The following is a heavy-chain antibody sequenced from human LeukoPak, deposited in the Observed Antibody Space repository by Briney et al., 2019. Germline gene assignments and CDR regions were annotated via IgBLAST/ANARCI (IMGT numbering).Heavy chain of an antibody. CDR2: ISSSSSYI. V-gene: IGHV3-21*01. D-gene: IGHD6-13*01. Sequence: PGGSLRLSCAASGFTFSSYSMNWVRQAPGKGLEWVSSISSSSSYIYYADSVKGRFTISRDNAKNSLYLQMNSLRAEDTAVYYCARPLAAAGLYYFDYWGQGTLVTVSS. CDR3: ARPLAAAGLYYFDY. CDR1: GFTFSSYS. J-gene: IGHJ4*02.